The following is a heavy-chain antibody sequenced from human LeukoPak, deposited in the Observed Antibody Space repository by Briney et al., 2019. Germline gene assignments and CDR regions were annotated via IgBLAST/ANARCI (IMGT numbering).Heavy chain of an antibody. CDR3: ARGLVRYFDWLSY. CDR2: IYSGGST. Sequence: SGGSLRLSCAASGFTVSSNYMSWVRQAPGKGLEWVSVIYSGGSTYYADSVKGRFTISRDNSKNTLYLQMNSLRAEDTAVYYCARGLVRYFDWLSYWGQGTLVTVSS. J-gene: IGHJ4*02. V-gene: IGHV3-66*01. CDR1: GFTVSSNY. D-gene: IGHD3-9*01.